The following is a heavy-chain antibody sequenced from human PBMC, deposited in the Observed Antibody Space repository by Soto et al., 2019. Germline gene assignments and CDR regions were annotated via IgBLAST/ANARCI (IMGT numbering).Heavy chain of an antibody. CDR3: ARAMANYFDY. CDR1: GGSVSSDDYS. V-gene: IGHV4-31*03. D-gene: IGHD2-8*01. CDR2: IRDSGST. J-gene: IGHJ4*02. Sequence: QVQLQESGPGLVKPSQTLSVTCTVSGGSVSSDDYSWSWIRQHPGKGLEWIGYIRDSGSTSYNPSLEGRVTISVDTSKTPSPLRLRSVTAADTAVYYCARAMANYFDYWGQGTVVTASS.